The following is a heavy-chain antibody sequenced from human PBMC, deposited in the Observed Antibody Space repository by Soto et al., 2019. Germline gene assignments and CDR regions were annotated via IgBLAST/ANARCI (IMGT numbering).Heavy chain of an antibody. CDR3: ASVPSWRSSWSRGFDY. Sequence: GESLKISCKGSGYSFTTYWIGWVRQMPGKGLEWVGIVYPGGSDTRYSPSFQGQVTISADKSISTAYLQWTSLKASDTGMYYCASVPSWRSSWSRGFDYWGQGTHLTVS. D-gene: IGHD2-2*01. V-gene: IGHV5-51*01. CDR2: VYPGGSDT. CDR1: GYSFTTYW. J-gene: IGHJ4*02.